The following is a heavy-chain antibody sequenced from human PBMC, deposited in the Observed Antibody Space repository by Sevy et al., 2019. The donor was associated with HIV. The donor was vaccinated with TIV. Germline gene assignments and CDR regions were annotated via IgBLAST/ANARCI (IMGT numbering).Heavy chain of an antibody. Sequence: GGSLRLSCAASGFTFSSHAMHWVRQAPGKGLDWVAVISSDGNSQYSADSVKGRLTISRENSKNTVYLQMDSLRVEDTAVYYCARDLISGSYSQSLDYWGQGTLVTVSS. CDR3: ARDLISGSYSQSLDY. CDR2: ISSDGNSQ. V-gene: IGHV3-30*04. CDR1: GFTFSSHA. D-gene: IGHD1-26*01. J-gene: IGHJ4*02.